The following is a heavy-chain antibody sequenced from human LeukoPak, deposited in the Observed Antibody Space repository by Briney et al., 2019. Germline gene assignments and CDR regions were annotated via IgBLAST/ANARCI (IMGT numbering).Heavy chain of an antibody. CDR2: IYYSGST. Sequence: SETLSLTCTVSGGSISSYYWSWIRQPPGKGLEWIGYIYYSGSTNYNPSLKSRVTISVDTSKDQSSLKLSSVTAADTAVYYCARENVLLWFGEFNHWFDPWGQGTLVTVSS. D-gene: IGHD3-10*01. CDR1: GGSISSYY. J-gene: IGHJ5*02. V-gene: IGHV4-59*01. CDR3: ARENVLLWFGEFNHWFDP.